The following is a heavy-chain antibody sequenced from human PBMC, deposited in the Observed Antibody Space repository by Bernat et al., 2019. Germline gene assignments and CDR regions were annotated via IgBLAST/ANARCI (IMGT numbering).Heavy chain of an antibody. Sequence: QVQLVESGGGVVQPGRSLRLSCAASGFTFSSYAMHWVRQAPGKGLEWVAVISYDGSNKYYADSVKGRFTISRDNSKNTLYLQMNSLRAEDTAVYYCASDLSSYSNYVLRYYFDYWGQGTLVTVSS. J-gene: IGHJ4*02. D-gene: IGHD4-11*01. CDR3: ASDLSSYSNYVLRYYFDY. CDR2: ISYDGSNK. V-gene: IGHV3-30-3*01. CDR1: GFTFSSYA.